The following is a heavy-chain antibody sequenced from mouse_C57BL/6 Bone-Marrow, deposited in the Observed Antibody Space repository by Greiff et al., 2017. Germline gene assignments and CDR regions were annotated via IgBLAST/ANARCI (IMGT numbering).Heavy chain of an antibody. V-gene: IGHV1-81*01. CDR1: GYTFTSYG. CDR2: IYPRSGNT. CDR3: AREGNYGNPWFAY. Sequence: QVHVKQSGAELARPGASVKLSCKASGYTFTSYGISWVKQRTGQGLEWIGEIYPRSGNTYYNEKFKGKATLTADKSSSTAYMELRSLTSEDSAVYSCAREGNYGNPWFAYWGQGTLVTVSA. D-gene: IGHD2-1*01. J-gene: IGHJ3*01.